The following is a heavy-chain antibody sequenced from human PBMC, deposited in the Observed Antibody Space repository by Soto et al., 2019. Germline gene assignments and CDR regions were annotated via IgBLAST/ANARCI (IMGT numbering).Heavy chain of an antibody. J-gene: IGHJ4*02. CDR2: IIPIFGTA. Sequence: SVKVSCKAPGGTFSSYAISWVRQAPGQGLEWMGGIIPIFGTANYAQKFQGRVTITADESTSTAYMELSSLRSEDTAVYYCARAARYYDSSGYYHFDYWGQGTLVTVSS. V-gene: IGHV1-69*13. CDR1: GGTFSSYA. D-gene: IGHD3-22*01. CDR3: ARAARYYDSSGYYHFDY.